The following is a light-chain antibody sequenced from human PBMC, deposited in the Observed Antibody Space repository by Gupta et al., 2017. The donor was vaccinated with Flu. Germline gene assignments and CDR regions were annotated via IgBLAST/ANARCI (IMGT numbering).Light chain of an antibody. Sequence: GQATTSLSDGASSWATGVPDRFSGSGSGTEFTLTISRLEPDDFAAYYCQHDRSSLWTFGHGTKVDIK. J-gene: IGKJ1*01. CDR2: GAS. CDR3: QHDRSSLWT. V-gene: IGKV3-20*01.